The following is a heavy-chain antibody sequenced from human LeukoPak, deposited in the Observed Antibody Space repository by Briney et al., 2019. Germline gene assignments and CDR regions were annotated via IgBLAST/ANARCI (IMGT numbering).Heavy chain of an antibody. CDR2: IYYSGST. J-gene: IGHJ4*02. CDR1: GGSISSSNYY. D-gene: IGHD4-23*01. CDR3: ARHVDGGNRPFDF. V-gene: IGHV4-39*01. Sequence: PSETLSLTCSVSGGSISSSNYYWGWVRQPPGKGLQWIGSIYYSGSTYYKSSLKSRVTLSVDTSESQFSLKLSSVTAADTAVYYSARHVDGGNRPFDFWGQGTLVAVSS.